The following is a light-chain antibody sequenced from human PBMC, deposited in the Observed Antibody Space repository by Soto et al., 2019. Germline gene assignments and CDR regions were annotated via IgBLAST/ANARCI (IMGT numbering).Light chain of an antibody. CDR2: DTS. CDR1: SGAVTSGHY. CDR3: LLSYSGAQVV. Sequence: QAVVTQEPSLTVSPGGTVTLTCGSSSGAVTSGHYPYWFQQKPGQAPRTLIYDTSNKHSWTPARFSGSLLGGKAALTLSGAQPEDEAEYYCLLSYSGAQVVFGGGTRSPS. J-gene: IGLJ2*01. V-gene: IGLV7-46*01.